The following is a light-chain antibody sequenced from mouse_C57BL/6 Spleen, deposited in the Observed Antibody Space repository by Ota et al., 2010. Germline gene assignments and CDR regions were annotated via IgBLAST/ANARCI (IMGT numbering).Light chain of an antibody. CDR2: SHP. CDR1: SSVTY. V-gene: IGKV4-72*01. CDR3: QQWSSDPFT. Sequence: QIVLSQSPAVLSASPGERVTMTCRASSSVTYIHWYQQKPGSSPNPGSMSHPTWLLESPVRFSGSGSGTSYSLTISRVEAEDAATYYCQQWSSDPFTFGSGTELEI. J-gene: IGKJ4*01.